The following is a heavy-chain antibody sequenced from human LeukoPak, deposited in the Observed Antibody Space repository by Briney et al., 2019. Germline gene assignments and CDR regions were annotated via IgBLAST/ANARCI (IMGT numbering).Heavy chain of an antibody. D-gene: IGHD1-26*01. CDR3: ARDGGIVGAAYFDY. CDR2: INPNSGGT. V-gene: IGHV1-2*02. Sequence: ASVKVSCKASGYTFTGYYMHWERQAPGQGLEWMGWINPNSGGTNYAQKFQGRVTMTRDTSISTAYMELSRLRSDDTAVYYCARDGGIVGAAYFDYWGQGTLVTVSS. CDR1: GYTFTGYY. J-gene: IGHJ4*02.